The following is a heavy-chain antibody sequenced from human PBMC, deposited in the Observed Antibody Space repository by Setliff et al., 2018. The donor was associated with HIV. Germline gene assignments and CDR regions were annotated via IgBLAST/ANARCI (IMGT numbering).Heavy chain of an antibody. Sequence: SETLSLTCVVSGASIRSSKWWSWVRQSPGKRLQWIGEIDEGGATNYNPSLKSRVTVSVDTSKNQFSLKLNSVTAADTAVYYCARDSNAPYFQHWGQGTLVTVSS. CDR2: IDEGGAT. V-gene: IGHV4-4*02. J-gene: IGHJ1*01. CDR1: GASIRSSKW. D-gene: IGHD1-1*01. CDR3: ARDSNAPYFQH.